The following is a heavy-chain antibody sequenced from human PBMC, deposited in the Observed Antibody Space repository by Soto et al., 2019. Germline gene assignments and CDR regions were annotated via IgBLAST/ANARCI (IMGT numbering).Heavy chain of an antibody. CDR3: ARHPGASFDY. CDR1: GGSISSYY. J-gene: IGHJ4*02. Sequence: QVQLQESGPGLVKPSETLSLTCTFSGGSISSYYWSWLRQSPGKRLEWIGYIHYSGITKYNPSLKRRVTICLDTAKNQFSLKLSSVTAADSAVYYCARHPGASFDYWGQGTLVTVSS. CDR2: IHYSGIT. V-gene: IGHV4-59*01. D-gene: IGHD7-27*01.